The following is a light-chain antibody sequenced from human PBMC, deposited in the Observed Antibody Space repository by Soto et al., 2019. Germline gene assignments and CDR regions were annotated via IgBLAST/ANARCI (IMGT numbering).Light chain of an antibody. CDR2: DAS. Sequence: EIVLTQSPATLSLSPGERATISCRASQSVSSYLAWYKQKPGQAPRLLIYDASNKETGIPARFSGSGTGTDFILTISSLEPEDFAVYYCQQRSNWPWTFGQGTKV. CDR3: QQRSNWPWT. J-gene: IGKJ1*01. V-gene: IGKV3-11*01. CDR1: QSVSSY.